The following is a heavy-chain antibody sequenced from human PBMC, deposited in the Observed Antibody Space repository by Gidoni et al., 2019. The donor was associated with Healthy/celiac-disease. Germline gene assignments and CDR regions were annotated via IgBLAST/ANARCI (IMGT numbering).Heavy chain of an antibody. CDR3: AREAFYYAFDI. D-gene: IGHD3-10*01. Sequence: QLQLQESGAGLVKPSQTLSLTCAVPGGSISSGGYSWSWIRQPPGKGLEWIGYIYHSGSTYYNPSLKSRVTISVDRSKNQFSLKLSSVTAADTAVYYCAREAFYYAFDIWGQGTMVTVSS. CDR1: GGSISSGGYS. J-gene: IGHJ3*02. CDR2: IYHSGST. V-gene: IGHV4-30-2*01.